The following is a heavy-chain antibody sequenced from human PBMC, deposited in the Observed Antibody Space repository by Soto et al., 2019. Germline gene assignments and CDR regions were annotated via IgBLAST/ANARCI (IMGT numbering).Heavy chain of an antibody. CDR3: ARTNTILDAFDI. D-gene: IGHD3-3*01. V-gene: IGHV3-48*01. CDR2: ISSSSSPI. J-gene: IGHJ3*02. Sequence: EVQLVESGGGLVQPGGSLRLSCKAAGFTFSSNGMNSVRQAPGKGLEWVSYISSSSSPIYYADSVRGRFTISRDNAKNSLYLQMNSLSAEDTAVYYCARTNTILDAFDIWGQGTMVTVSS. CDR1: GFTFSSNG.